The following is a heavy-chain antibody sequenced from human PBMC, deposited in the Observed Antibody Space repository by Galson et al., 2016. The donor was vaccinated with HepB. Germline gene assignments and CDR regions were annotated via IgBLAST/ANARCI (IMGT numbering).Heavy chain of an antibody. V-gene: IGHV5-51*01. J-gene: IGHJ4*02. D-gene: IGHD1-14*01. CDR1: GYSFATYW. Sequence: QSGAEVKKPGESLRISCRVSGYSFATYWIAWVRQVPGKGLEWMGIIYPGDSDTRYSPSFQGQVILSADKSITTAYLQWSSLKASDTAIYYCARYLPGQNALLLGFDHWGQGTLVTVST. CDR2: IYPGDSDT. CDR3: ARYLPGQNALLLGFDH.